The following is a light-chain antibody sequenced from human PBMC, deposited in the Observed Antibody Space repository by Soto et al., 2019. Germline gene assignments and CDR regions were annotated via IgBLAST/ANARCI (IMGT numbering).Light chain of an antibody. CDR1: QGVDTK. Sequence: MTQSPSSVSASVGDRVTITCRASQGVDTKLAWYQHKPGQAPRLLIYGASTRATGIPARFSGSGSGTEFTLTISGLQSEDFAVYFCQQYYNWYTYGQGTKLEIK. J-gene: IGKJ2*01. CDR3: QQYYNWYT. CDR2: GAS. V-gene: IGKV3-15*01.